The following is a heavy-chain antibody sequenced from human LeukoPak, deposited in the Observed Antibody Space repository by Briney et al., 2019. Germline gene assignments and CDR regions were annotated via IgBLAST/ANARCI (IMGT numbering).Heavy chain of an antibody. D-gene: IGHD3-16*01. CDR2: ISDSGGIT. CDR3: AIAPRGTYYFDY. Sequence: PGGSLRLSCAASGFIFSGCAIHWVRQAPGEGLEWVAAISDSGGITYYADSVKGRFTIPRDNSKNTLYLQIKILRAEDTVVYYCAIAPRGTYYFDYWGQGTLVTVSS. CDR1: GFIFSGCA. J-gene: IGHJ4*02. V-gene: IGHV3-23*01.